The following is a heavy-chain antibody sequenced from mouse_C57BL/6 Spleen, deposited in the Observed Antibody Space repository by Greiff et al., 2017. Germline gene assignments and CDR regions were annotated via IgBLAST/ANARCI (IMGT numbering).Heavy chain of an antibody. CDR1: GYTFTSYW. V-gene: IGHV1-55*01. CDR3: ARDYSNYGGYAMDY. D-gene: IGHD2-5*01. Sequence: QVQLQQPGAELVKPGASVKMSCKASGYTFTSYWITWVKQRPGQGLEWIGDIYPGSGSTNYNEKFKSKATLTVDTSSSTAYMQLSSLTSEDSAVYYCARDYSNYGGYAMDYWGQGTSVTVSS. CDR2: IYPGSGST. J-gene: IGHJ4*01.